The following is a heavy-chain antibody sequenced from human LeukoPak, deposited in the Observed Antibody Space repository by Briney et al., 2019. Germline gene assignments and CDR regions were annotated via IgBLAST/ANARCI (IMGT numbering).Heavy chain of an antibody. CDR3: ARAGITMVRGVIGENWFDP. CDR1: GGTFSSYA. CDR2: IIPILGIA. D-gene: IGHD3-10*01. J-gene: IGHJ5*02. Sequence: VASVKVSCKASGGTFSSYAISWVRQAPGQGLEWMGRIIPILGIANYAQKFQGRVTITADKSTSTAYMELSSLRSEDTAVYYCARAGITMVRGVIGENWFDPWGQGTLVTVSS. V-gene: IGHV1-69*04.